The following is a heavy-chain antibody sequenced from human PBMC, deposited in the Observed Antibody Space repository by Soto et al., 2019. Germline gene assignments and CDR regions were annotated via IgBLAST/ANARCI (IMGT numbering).Heavy chain of an antibody. V-gene: IGHV3-15*07. Sequence: EVQLVESGGGLVKPGGSLRLSCAASGFTFSNAWMNWVRQAPGKGLEWVGRIKSKTDGGTTDYAAPVKGRFTISRDDSKNTLYLQMNSLKTEDTAVYYCTTEHSSGWYYYYYYGMDVWGQGTTVTVSS. CDR1: GFTFSNAW. CDR2: IKSKTDGGTT. D-gene: IGHD6-19*01. J-gene: IGHJ6*02. CDR3: TTEHSSGWYYYYYYGMDV.